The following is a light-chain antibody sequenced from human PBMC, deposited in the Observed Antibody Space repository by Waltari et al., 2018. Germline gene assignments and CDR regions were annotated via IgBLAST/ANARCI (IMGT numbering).Light chain of an antibody. J-gene: IGLJ2*01. CDR1: RSKLGSGYD. CDR2: VNR. Sequence: QSELTQPPSVSGALGQRVTISCTGRRSKLGSGYDVHWYQHLPGTAPKLLIFVNRNRPSGVPDRFSGSRSGTSASLAITGLRPEDEADYYCQSYDSSLNGRVFGGGTRVTVL. V-gene: IGLV1-40*01. CDR3: QSYDSSLNGRV.